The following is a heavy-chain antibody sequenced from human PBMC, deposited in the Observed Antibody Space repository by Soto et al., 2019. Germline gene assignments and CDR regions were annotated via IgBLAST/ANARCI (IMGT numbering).Heavy chain of an antibody. CDR1: GFSFSNFA. V-gene: IGHV3-23*01. D-gene: IGHD3-22*01. CDR3: VRATYFSDSSGYTRCFDY. Sequence: EVQLLESGGGLVQPGGSLKLSCAASGFSFSNFAVTWVRQAPGKGLEWVSTISGSGNSRYYADSVKGRFTVSRDNSKDTLYLQMNSLRAEDTAVYYCVRATYFSDSSGYTRCFDYWGQGTLVTVSS. J-gene: IGHJ4*02. CDR2: ISGSGNSR.